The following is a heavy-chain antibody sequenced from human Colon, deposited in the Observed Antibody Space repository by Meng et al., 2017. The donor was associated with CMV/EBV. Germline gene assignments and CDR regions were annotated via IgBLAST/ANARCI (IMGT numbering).Heavy chain of an antibody. J-gene: IGHJ4*02. CDR3: ASLGGGGTSPDY. D-gene: IGHD3-16*01. Sequence: SCAASGFTLSDHYMDWVRQGPGKGLEWVGRTRNKANSYTTEYAASVKGRFTISRDDSKNSLYLQMNSLKTEDTAVYYCASLGGGGTSPDYWGQGTLVTVSS. CDR2: TRNKANSYTT. CDR1: GFTLSDHY. V-gene: IGHV3-72*01.